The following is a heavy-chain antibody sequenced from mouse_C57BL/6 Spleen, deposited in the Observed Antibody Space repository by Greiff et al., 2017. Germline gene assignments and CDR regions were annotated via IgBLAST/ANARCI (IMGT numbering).Heavy chain of an antibody. CDR1: GYTFTSYW. Sequence: QVQLQQPGAELVRPGSSVKLSCKASGYTFTSYWMHWVKQRPIQGLEWIGNIDPSDSETHYNQKFKDKATLTVDKSSSTAYMQRSSLTSEDSAVYYCARTDDGYYYFDYWGQGTTLTVSS. CDR2: IDPSDSET. V-gene: IGHV1-52*01. D-gene: IGHD2-3*01. J-gene: IGHJ2*01. CDR3: ARTDDGYYYFDY.